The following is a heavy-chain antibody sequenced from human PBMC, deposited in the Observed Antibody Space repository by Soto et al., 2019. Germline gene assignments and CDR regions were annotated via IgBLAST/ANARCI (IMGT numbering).Heavy chain of an antibody. V-gene: IGHV1-3*01. Sequence: ASVKVSCKXSGYTFTSYAMHWVRQAPGQRLEWMGWINAGNGNTKYSQKFQGRVTITRDTSASTAYMELSSLRSEDTAVYYCARDYYDSSGGYYFDYWGQGTLVTVSS. CDR3: ARDYYDSSGGYYFDY. CDR1: GYTFTSYA. D-gene: IGHD3-22*01. CDR2: INAGNGNT. J-gene: IGHJ4*02.